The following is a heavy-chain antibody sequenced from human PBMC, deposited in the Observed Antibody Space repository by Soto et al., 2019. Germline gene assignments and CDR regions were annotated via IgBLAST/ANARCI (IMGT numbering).Heavy chain of an antibody. Sequence: SEPLSLTCSVSGGSISGSYWSWIRQSPGKGLEWLGYVYYTGSTNYSPSLRSRVSISVDTSKNEFSLRLSSVTAADTAVYFCARSVAVPGAHIDYWGQGTQVTVSS. J-gene: IGHJ4*02. V-gene: IGHV4-59*01. D-gene: IGHD6-19*01. CDR1: GGSISGSY. CDR2: VYYTGST. CDR3: ARSVAVPGAHIDY.